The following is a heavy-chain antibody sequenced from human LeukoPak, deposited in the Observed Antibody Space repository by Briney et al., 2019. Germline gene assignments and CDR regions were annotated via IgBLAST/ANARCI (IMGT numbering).Heavy chain of an antibody. CDR2: IYTSGST. V-gene: IGHV4-61*02. J-gene: IGHJ4*02. CDR3: ARGPFDSSGWAKFDY. CDR1: GGSISSGSYY. Sequence: PSETLSLTCTVSGGSISSGSYYWSWIRQPAGKGLEWIGRIYTSGSTNYNPSLKSRVTISVDTSKNQFSLKLSSVTAADTAVYYCARGPFDSSGWAKFDYWGQGTLVTVSS. D-gene: IGHD6-19*01.